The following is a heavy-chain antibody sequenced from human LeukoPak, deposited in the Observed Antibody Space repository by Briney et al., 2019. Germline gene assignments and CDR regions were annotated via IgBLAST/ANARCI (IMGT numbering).Heavy chain of an antibody. D-gene: IGHD4-17*01. CDR1: GFTVSSNY. V-gene: IGHV3-53*01. CDR2: IYSGGST. Sequence: TGGSLRLSCAASGFTVSSNYMSWVRQAPGKGLEWVSVIYSGGSTYYADSVKGRFTISRDNSRGTLYLQMDSLRVEDTAVYYCGKDPNGDYIGAFDFWGRGTMVTVSS. J-gene: IGHJ3*01. CDR3: GKDPNGDYIGAFDF.